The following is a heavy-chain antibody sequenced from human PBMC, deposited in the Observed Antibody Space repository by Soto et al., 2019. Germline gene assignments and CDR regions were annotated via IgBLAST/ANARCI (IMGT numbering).Heavy chain of an antibody. J-gene: IGHJ5*02. CDR1: GGSISSSSYY. CDR3: ARPMGYYDFWSGYHPNWFDP. CDR2: IYYSGST. Sequence: SETLSLTCTVSGGSISSSSYYWGWIRQPPGKWLEWIGSIYYSGSTYYNPSLKSRVTISVDTSKNQFSLKLSSVTAADTAVYYCARPMGYYDFWSGYHPNWFDPWGQGTLVNVSS. D-gene: IGHD3-3*01. V-gene: IGHV4-39*01.